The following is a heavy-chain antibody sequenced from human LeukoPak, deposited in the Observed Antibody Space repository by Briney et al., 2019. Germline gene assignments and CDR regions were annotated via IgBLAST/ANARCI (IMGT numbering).Heavy chain of an antibody. CDR1: GGSVSSDSYY. V-gene: IGHV4-39*01. J-gene: IGHJ4*02. Sequence: SETLSLTCTVSGGSVSSDSYYWAWIRQPPGKGLEWIASIYYSGSTYYNPSLKSRVTISVDTSRNQFSLKLSSVTAADTAVYYCASLAVAGLSEGYWGQGTLVIVSS. CDR2: IYYSGST. D-gene: IGHD6-19*01. CDR3: ASLAVAGLSEGY.